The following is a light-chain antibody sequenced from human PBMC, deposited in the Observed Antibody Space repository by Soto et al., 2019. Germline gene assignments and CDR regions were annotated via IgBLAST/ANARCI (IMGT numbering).Light chain of an antibody. V-gene: IGKV3-15*01. J-gene: IGKJ4*01. CDR3: QHYVTWPLT. Sequence: IVLTQSPDTLSLSPGEGATLSCRASQGIGDTLAWYQQKPGQTPRLLIYDTSIRAAGVPARFSGSRSGAEFTLTISSLQSEDFAVYYCQHYVTWPLTFGGGTKVDIK. CDR2: DTS. CDR1: QGIGDT.